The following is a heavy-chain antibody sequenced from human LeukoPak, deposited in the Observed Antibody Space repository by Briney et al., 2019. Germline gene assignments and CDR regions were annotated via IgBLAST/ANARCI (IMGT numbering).Heavy chain of an antibody. CDR1: GFIFNDYY. CDR2: ISRTGNTI. V-gene: IGHV3-11*01. CDR3: ARDLGSSTVTTAFDY. D-gene: IGHD4-17*01. J-gene: IGHJ4*02. Sequence: GGSLRLSCTASGFIFNDYYMSWIRQTPGKGFEWLSYISRTGNTIYYRDSVKGRFTISRDNANNQLHLQMDNLRAEDTAVYFCARDLGSSTVTTAFDYWGQGTLVTVSS.